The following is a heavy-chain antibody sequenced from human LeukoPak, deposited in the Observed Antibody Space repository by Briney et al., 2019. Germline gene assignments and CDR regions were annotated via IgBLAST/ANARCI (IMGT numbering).Heavy chain of an antibody. V-gene: IGHV1-2*02. CDR2: INPNSGGT. CDR3: ARDPYYSGYDSIPSDGYMDV. Sequence: GASVKVSCKASGYTFTGYYMHWVRQAPGQGLEWMGWINPNSGGTNYAQKFQGRVTMTRDTSISTAYMELSRLRSDDTAVYYCARDPYYSGYDSIPSDGYMDVWGKGTTVTVSS. CDR1: GYTFTGYY. J-gene: IGHJ6*03. D-gene: IGHD5-12*01.